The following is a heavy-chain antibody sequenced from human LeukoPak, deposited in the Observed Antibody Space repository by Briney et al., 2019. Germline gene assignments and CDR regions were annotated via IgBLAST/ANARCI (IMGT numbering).Heavy chain of an antibody. Sequence: PGGSLRLSCTVSGFTVTSNSMSWVRQAPGKGLEWASFIYSGSTHYSDSVKGRFTISRDNAKNSLYLQMNSLRAEDTAVYYCASRLRFLEWLPDDAFDIWGQGTMVTVSS. CDR3: ASRLRFLEWLPDDAFDI. CDR2: IYSGST. CDR1: GFTVTSNS. J-gene: IGHJ3*02. D-gene: IGHD3-3*01. V-gene: IGHV3-53*01.